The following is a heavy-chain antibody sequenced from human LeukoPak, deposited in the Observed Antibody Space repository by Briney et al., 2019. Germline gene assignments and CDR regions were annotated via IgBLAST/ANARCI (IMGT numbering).Heavy chain of an antibody. V-gene: IGHV1-2*02. CDR2: INPNRGGT. Sequence: SVKVSCKASANTFTGYYMHWVRQAPGQGLEWMGWINPNRGGTNYAQKFHGRVTMTRDTSISTAYMQLSRLTSDDTAVYYCARLGSSDIWGQGTMVTVSS. D-gene: IGHD3-16*01. J-gene: IGHJ3*02. CDR1: ANTFTGYY. CDR3: ARLGSSDI.